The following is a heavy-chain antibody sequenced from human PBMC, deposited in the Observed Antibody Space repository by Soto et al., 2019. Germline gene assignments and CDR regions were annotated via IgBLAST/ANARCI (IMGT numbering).Heavy chain of an antibody. V-gene: IGHV1-18*01. Sequence: SVKVSSEASGYSVTSCVISLSRQAPGQGLEWMGWISAYNGNTNYAQKFQGRVTITAAESTSTAYMELSSLLSEDTAMYYCVHSSSSNRVQGSLVTVFS. J-gene: IGHJ4*02. CDR3: VHSSSSN. CDR1: GYSVTSCV. CDR2: ISAYNGNT. D-gene: IGHD6-6*01.